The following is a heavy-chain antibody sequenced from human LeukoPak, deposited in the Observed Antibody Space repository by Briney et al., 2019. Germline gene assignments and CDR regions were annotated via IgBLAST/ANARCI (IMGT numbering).Heavy chain of an antibody. CDR2: IQNKKKANIYTT. CDR3: TRDKDTALDA. Sequence: GGSLRLSCAASGLTFTDHYMDWVRQAPGKGLEWVGRIQNKKKANIYTTSASVKGRFTMSRDDSKNSLYLQMNGLKTEDTAVYYCTRDKDTALDAWGQGTLVTVSS. J-gene: IGHJ5*02. D-gene: IGHD5-18*01. CDR1: GLTFTDHY. V-gene: IGHV3-72*01.